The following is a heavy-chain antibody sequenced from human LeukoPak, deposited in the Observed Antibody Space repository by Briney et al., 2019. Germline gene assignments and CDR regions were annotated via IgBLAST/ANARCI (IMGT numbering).Heavy chain of an antibody. J-gene: IGHJ4*02. V-gene: IGHV1-69*05. Sequence: SVKVSFKASGGTFSSFAISWVRQAPGQGLEWMGGIIPIFGTANYAQKFQGRVTITTDESTSTAYMELSSLRSEDTAVYYCARGAVVGHNYFDYWGQGTLVTVSS. CDR1: GGTFSSFA. CDR2: IIPIFGTA. D-gene: IGHD2-2*01. CDR3: ARGAVVGHNYFDY.